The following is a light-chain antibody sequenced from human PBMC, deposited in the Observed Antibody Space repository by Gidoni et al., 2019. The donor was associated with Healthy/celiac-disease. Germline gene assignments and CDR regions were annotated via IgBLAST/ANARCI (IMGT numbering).Light chain of an antibody. V-gene: IGKV1-39*01. J-gene: IGKJ1*01. CDR3: QQSYSTLWT. Sequence: DIQITQSPSSLSASVGDRVTITCRASQSISSYLHWYQQKPGKAPKLLIYDASSLQSGVPSRISSSGSWTDYTITISSRQPEEFATYYCQQSYSTLWTFXQXTKVEIK. CDR1: QSISSY. CDR2: DAS.